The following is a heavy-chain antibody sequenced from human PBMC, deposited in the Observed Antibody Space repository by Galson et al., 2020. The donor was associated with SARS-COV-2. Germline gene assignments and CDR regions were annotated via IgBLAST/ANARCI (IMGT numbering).Heavy chain of an antibody. D-gene: IGHD3-9*01. V-gene: IGHV4-34*01. CDR3: ARGAILTSYYIGAYYYYGMDV. J-gene: IGHJ6*02. CDR1: GGSFSGYY. CDR2: INHSGST. Sequence: SQASETLSLTCAVYGGSFSGYYWSWIRQPPGKGLEWIGEINHSGSTNYNPSLKSRVTISVDTSKNQFSLKLSSVTAADTAVYYCARGAILTSYYIGAYYYYGMDVWGQGTTVTVSS.